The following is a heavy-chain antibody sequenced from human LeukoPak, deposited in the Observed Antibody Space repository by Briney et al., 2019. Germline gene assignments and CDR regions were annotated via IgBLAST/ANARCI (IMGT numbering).Heavy chain of an antibody. CDR1: GFTFSDYY. D-gene: IGHD2-21*02. CDR2: IWYDGSNQ. V-gene: IGHV3-30*02. CDR3: AKDSGDYVIDF. Sequence: QAGGSLRLSCAASGFTFSDYYMSWIRQAPGKGLEWVAFIWYDGSNQDYADSVKGRFTISRDNSKNTLDLQMNSLRAEDTAVYYCAKDSGDYVIDFWGQGTLATVSS. J-gene: IGHJ4*02.